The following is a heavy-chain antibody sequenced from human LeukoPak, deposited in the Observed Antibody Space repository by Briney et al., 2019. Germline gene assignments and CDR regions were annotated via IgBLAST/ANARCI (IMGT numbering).Heavy chain of an antibody. CDR1: GYTFTGYY. Sequence: LGVSVKVSCKASGYTFTGYYMHWVRQAPGQGLEWMGWIIPFSGDTNYAQKFQGRVTMTRDTSISTAYVELSRLRSDDTAVYYCARDIGSAYRNGLYYCFGMDVWGQGTTVTVCS. CDR2: IIPFSGDT. V-gene: IGHV1-2*03. J-gene: IGHJ6*02. CDR3: ARDIGSAYRNGLYYCFGMDV. D-gene: IGHD5-18*01.